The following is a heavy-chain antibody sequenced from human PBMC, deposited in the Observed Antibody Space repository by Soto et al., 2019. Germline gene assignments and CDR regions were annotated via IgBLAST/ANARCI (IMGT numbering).Heavy chain of an antibody. D-gene: IGHD3-16*02. CDR3: ARRGFSVLEESYLCYMGV. Sequence: GESLKISCKGSGYSFTSYWIGWVRQMPGKGLEWMGIIYPGDSDTRYSPSFQGQVTISADKSISTAYLQWSSLKASDTAMYYWARRGFSVLEESYLCYMGVGGKGTTVTLSS. CDR2: IYPGDSDT. J-gene: IGHJ6*03. V-gene: IGHV5-51*01. CDR1: GYSFTSYW.